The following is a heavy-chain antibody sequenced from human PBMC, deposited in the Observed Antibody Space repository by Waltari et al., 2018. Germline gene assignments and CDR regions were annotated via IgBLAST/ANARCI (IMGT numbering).Heavy chain of an antibody. CDR2: INNGGVT. J-gene: IGHJ5*02. V-gene: IGHV4-34*02. D-gene: IGHD3-10*01. Sequence: QVQLKQWGAGTLKPSDTLSLTCGVYGGSFRGYHWTWVRQSPGKGLAWIGEINNGGVTNYSPSLKSRVTISVDASKNQFSLFVRSVTAADTAVYYCARGGVPDYYGSDSPYRNWFDPWGQGTLVTVSS. CDR3: ARGGVPDYYGSDSPYRNWFDP. CDR1: GGSFRGYH.